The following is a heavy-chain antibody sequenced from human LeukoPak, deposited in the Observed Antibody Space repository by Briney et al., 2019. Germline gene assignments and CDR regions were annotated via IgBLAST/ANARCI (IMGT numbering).Heavy chain of an antibody. CDR3: AKEDY. J-gene: IGHJ4*02. Sequence: GGSLRLSCAASGFTFDDYAMHWVRQAPGKGLEWVSGISWNSGSIGYADSVKGRFTFSRDNAKNSLYLQMNSLRAEDTALYYCAKEDYWGQGTLVTVSS. CDR2: ISWNSGSI. CDR1: GFTFDDYA. V-gene: IGHV3-9*01.